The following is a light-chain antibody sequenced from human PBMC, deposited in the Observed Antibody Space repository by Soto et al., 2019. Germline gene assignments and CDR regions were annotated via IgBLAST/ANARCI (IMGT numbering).Light chain of an antibody. Sequence: QSVLTQPASVSGSPGQSITISCTGTSSDVGGYNYVSWYQQHPGKAPKLMIYDVSNRPSGVSNRFSGSKSGNTASLTNSGLQAEDEDDYYCSSYTSSSTVVFGGGTKLTVL. J-gene: IGLJ2*01. V-gene: IGLV2-14*01. CDR1: SSDVGGYNY. CDR3: SSYTSSSTVV. CDR2: DVS.